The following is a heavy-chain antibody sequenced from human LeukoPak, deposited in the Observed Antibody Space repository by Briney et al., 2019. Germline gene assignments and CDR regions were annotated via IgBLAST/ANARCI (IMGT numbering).Heavy chain of an antibody. CDR3: ASSSSGWYGGAFDI. J-gene: IGHJ3*02. V-gene: IGHV4-34*01. CDR2: INHSGST. Sequence: SETLSLTCAVYGGSFSGYYWSWIRQPPGKGLEWIGEINHSGSTNYNPSLKSRVTISVDTSKNQFSLKLSSVTAADTAVYYCASSSSGWYGGAFDIWGQGTMVTVSS. CDR1: GGSFSGYY. D-gene: IGHD6-19*01.